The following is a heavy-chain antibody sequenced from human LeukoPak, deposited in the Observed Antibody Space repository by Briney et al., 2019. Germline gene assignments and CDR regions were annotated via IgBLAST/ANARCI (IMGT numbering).Heavy chain of an antibody. CDR2: ISDRGDNK. CDR3: AKSSRYGTGWYGRIDY. V-gene: IGHV3-23*01. D-gene: IGHD6-19*01. CDR1: GFTLSSHA. J-gene: IGHJ4*02. Sequence: GGSLRLSCVASGFTLSSHAMSWVRQAPGKGLEWVSAISDRGDNKQYTDSVKGRLTISRDNSKNTLYLQMNSLRADDTAVYYCAKSSRYGTGWYGRIDYWGQGTLVTVS.